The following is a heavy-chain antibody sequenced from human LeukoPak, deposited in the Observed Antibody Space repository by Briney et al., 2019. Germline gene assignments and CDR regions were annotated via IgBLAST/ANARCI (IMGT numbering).Heavy chain of an antibody. J-gene: IGHJ6*02. D-gene: IGHD3-10*01. CDR2: VIPAFGIP. Sequence: GSPVLVSFKASGGTLNSYTINWVRQAPGEGVEWMGTVIPAFGIPNYAQRFKDRVTITADKSTSTAYMELSSLRSEDTAVYYCAREFWGTMVRGAAMDVWGQGTTVTVSS. CDR1: GGTLNSYT. V-gene: IGHV1-69*02. CDR3: AREFWGTMVRGAAMDV.